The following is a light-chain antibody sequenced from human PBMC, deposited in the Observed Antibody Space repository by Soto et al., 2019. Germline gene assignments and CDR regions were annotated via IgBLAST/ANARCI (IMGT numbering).Light chain of an antibody. CDR2: EVS. V-gene: IGLV2-14*01. CDR3: SSYTSSGTQGV. CDR1: SGDVGDYNF. J-gene: IGLJ1*01. Sequence: QSALPQPTCVSGSDGQSITISCTGTSGDVGDYNFVSWYQQRPGKAPKLMIYEVSNRPSGVSNRFSGSKSGTTASLTISGLQGDDEADYYCSSYTSSGTQGVFGTGTEVTVL.